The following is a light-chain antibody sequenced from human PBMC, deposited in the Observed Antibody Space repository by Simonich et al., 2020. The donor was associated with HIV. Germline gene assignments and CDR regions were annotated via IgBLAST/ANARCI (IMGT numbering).Light chain of an antibody. CDR2: KAS. CDR3: QQYKSYPYT. CDR1: QSIDNW. V-gene: IGKV1-5*03. J-gene: IGKJ2*01. Sequence: DIQMTQSPSTLSAHVGDRVTITCRASQSIDNWLAWYQQKPGKAPKLLIYKASSLESGVPSSFSGSGSGTEFTLTISSLQPDDFATYYCQQYKSYPYTFGQGTKLEIK.